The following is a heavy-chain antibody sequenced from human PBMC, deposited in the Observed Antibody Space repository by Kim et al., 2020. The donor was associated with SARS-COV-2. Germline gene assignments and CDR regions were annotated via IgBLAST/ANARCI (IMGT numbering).Heavy chain of an antibody. CDR2: IWFDGGNA. V-gene: IGHV3-33*06. CDR3: AKAGSVGTYYYYGLDV. Sequence: GGSLRLSCTTSGFTFKNYGMHWVRQAPGKGLEWVAVIWFDGGNAFYEDSLKGRFTISRDNFKNILYLHMNSLRAEDTAVYYCAKAGSVGTYYYYGLDVWGQGTTVTVSS. J-gene: IGHJ6*02. D-gene: IGHD7-27*01. CDR1: GFTFKNYG.